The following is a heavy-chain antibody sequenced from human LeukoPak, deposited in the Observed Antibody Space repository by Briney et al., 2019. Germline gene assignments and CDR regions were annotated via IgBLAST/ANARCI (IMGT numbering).Heavy chain of an antibody. D-gene: IGHD6-19*01. CDR2: INRSGST. Sequence: PSETLSLTCAVCGGTLSGYYWSWIRQPPGKGLEWIGEINRSGSTNCNPSLKSRVTTSVDTSKNQFALKLSSVTAADTAVYYCARGLEGQWLVLDYWGQGTLVTVSS. CDR1: GGTLSGYY. CDR3: ARGLEGQWLVLDY. V-gene: IGHV4-34*01. J-gene: IGHJ4*02.